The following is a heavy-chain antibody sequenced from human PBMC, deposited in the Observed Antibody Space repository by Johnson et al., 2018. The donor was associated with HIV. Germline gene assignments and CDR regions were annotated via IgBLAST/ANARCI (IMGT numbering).Heavy chain of an antibody. Sequence: QVQLVESGGGLVNPGGSLRLSCAASGFTFSDYYMSWIRQAPGKGLAWVSYISSSGNTMYYADSVKGRFTISRDNAKNTLYLQMSSLRAEDTAVYYCAATYYNFWSGYSGALDIWGQGTMVTVSS. D-gene: IGHD3-3*01. J-gene: IGHJ3*02. V-gene: IGHV3-11*04. CDR1: GFTFSDYY. CDR2: ISSSGNTM. CDR3: AATYYNFWSGYSGALDI.